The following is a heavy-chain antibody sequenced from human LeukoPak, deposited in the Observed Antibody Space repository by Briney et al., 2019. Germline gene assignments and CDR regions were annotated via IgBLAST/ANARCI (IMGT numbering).Heavy chain of an antibody. V-gene: IGHV5-51*01. D-gene: IGHD6-19*01. CDR1: GSTFITSW. Sequence: GESLKISCKGSGSTFITSWIAGCASCPGKAWSDSDTRNSPSFQGQVTISADKSITTAYLQWNSLKASDTAMYYCARLYSSGWYGHWYFDLWGRGTLVTVSS. J-gene: IGHJ2*01. CDR2: SDT. CDR3: ARLYSSGWYGHWYFDL.